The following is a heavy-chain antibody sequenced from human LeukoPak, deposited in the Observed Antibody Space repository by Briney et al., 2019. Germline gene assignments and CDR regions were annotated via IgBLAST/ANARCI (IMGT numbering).Heavy chain of an antibody. V-gene: IGHV4-34*01. J-gene: IGHJ3*02. CDR2: INHSGST. CDR3: ARRRHYDILTGYYVGAFDI. CDR1: GGSFSGYY. Sequence: PSETLSLTCAVYGGSFSGYYWSWIRQPPGKGLEWIGEINHSGSTNYNPSLKSRVTISVDTSKNQFSLKLSSVTAADTAVYYCARRRHYDILTGYYVGAFDIWGQGTMVTVSS. D-gene: IGHD3-9*01.